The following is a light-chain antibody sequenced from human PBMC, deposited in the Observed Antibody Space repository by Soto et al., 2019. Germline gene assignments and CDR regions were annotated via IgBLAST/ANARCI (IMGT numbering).Light chain of an antibody. V-gene: IGLV2-14*01. CDR3: SSYTSSSTSYV. CDR1: SSDVGGYNY. Sequence: QSALTKPASVSGSPGQSITISCTGTSSDVGGYNYVSWYQQHPGKAPKLMIYEVSNRPSGVSNRFSGSKSGNTASLTISGLQXEDEADYYCSSYTSSSTSYVFGTGTKV. CDR2: EVS. J-gene: IGLJ1*01.